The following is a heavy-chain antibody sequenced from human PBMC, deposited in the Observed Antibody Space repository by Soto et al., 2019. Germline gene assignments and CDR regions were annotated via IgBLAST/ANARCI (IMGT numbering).Heavy chain of an antibody. Sequence: GGSLRLSCAASGFTFSSYSMRWVRQAPVKGLEWVSAISGSGGSTYYADSVKGRFTISRDNSKNTLYLQMNSLRAEDTAVYYCARRGSGSYYDYWGQGTLVTVSS. CDR2: ISGSGGST. V-gene: IGHV3-23*01. J-gene: IGHJ4*02. CDR1: GFTFSSYS. D-gene: IGHD1-26*01. CDR3: ARRGSGSYYDY.